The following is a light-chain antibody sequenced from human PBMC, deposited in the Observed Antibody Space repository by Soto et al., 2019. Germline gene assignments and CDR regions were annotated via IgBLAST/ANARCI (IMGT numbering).Light chain of an antibody. J-gene: IGKJ4*01. CDR1: QGISSY. Sequence: DIQLTQSPSFLSASVEDGVPITCRASQGISSYLAWYQQKPGKAPKLLIYAASTLQSGVPSRFSGSGSGTEFTLTISSLQPEDFATYDCQQLNSYPLTFGGGTKVEIK. V-gene: IGKV1-9*01. CDR2: AAS. CDR3: QQLNSYPLT.